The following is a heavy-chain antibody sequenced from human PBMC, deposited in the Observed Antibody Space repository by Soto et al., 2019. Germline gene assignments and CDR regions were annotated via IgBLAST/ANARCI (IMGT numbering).Heavy chain of an antibody. CDR1: GFPFDEYA. CDR2: INWNSGSL. D-gene: IGHD3-9*01. V-gene: IGHV3-9*01. J-gene: IGHJ4*02. Sequence: EVQLVESGGGLAQPGRSLRLSCATSGFPFDEYAMHWVRQAPGKGLEWVSGINWNSGSLGYADSVKGRFTISRDNAKNSLYLQMNSLRAEDTALYYCARVGHILTGYYYFDYWGQGALVTVSS. CDR3: ARVGHILTGYYYFDY.